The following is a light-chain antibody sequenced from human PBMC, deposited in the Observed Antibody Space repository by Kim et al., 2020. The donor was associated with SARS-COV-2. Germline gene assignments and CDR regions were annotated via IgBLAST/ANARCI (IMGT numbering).Light chain of an antibody. CDR2: YDS. Sequence: APGKTARLTCGGNNIGSKSVHWYQRKPGQAPVLVIYYDSDRPSGIPERFSGSNSGNTATLTISRVEAGDEADYYCQVWDSSSDHVVFGGGTKLTVL. CDR3: QVWDSSSDHVV. CDR1: NIGSKS. V-gene: IGLV3-21*04. J-gene: IGLJ2*01.